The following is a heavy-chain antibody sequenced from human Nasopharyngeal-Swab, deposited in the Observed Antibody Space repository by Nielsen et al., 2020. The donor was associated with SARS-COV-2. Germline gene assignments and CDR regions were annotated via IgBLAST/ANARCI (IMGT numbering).Heavy chain of an antibody. V-gene: IGHV3-13*01. Sequence: GESLKISCAASGFTFSSYDMHWVRQATGKGLEWVSAIGTAGDTYYPGSVKGRFTISRENAKNSLYLQMNSLRAGDTAVYYCARAHYGGTYYYYYGMYVWCQGTTVTVSS. D-gene: IGHD4-23*01. CDR3: ARAHYGGTYYYYYGMYV. CDR1: GFTFSSYD. J-gene: IGHJ6*02. CDR2: IGTAGDT.